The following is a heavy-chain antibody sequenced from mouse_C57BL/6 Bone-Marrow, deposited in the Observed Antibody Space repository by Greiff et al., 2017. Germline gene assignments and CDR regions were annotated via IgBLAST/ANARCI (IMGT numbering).Heavy chain of an antibody. J-gene: IGHJ2*01. CDR3: AREGVYYSNYPYFDY. V-gene: IGHV1-54*01. D-gene: IGHD2-5*01. Sequence: QVQLKQSGAELVRPGTSVKVSCKASGYAFTNYLIEWVKQRPGQGLEWIGVINPGSGGTNYNEKFKGKATLTADKSSSTAYMQLSSLTSEDSAVYFCAREGVYYSNYPYFDYWGQGTTLTVSS. CDR2: INPGSGGT. CDR1: GYAFTNYL.